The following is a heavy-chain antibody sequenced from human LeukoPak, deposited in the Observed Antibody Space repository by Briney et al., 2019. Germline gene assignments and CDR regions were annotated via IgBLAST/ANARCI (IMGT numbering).Heavy chain of an antibody. V-gene: IGHV3-23*01. CDR2: ISDSGGST. D-gene: IGHD6-19*01. J-gene: IGHJ4*02. Sequence: GGSLRLSCAASGFTFSNYAMSWVRQAPGKRLEWVSAISDSGGSTYYADSVKGRFSISRDNSKNTLYLQMSSLRAEDTAVYYCAKLIAVTGTDDYWGQGTLVTVSS. CDR3: AKLIAVTGTDDY. CDR1: GFTFSNYA.